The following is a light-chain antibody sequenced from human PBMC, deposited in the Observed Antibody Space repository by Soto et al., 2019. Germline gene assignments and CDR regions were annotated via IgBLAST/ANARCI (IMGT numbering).Light chain of an antibody. Sequence: VMTHSPSTLSVSVGERATLSCRASESINNYLAWYQQKPGQAPRLLIYGASSRASGVPARFSGSGSGTDFTLTISRLEPEDFASYYCQQYGSSSGTFGQGTKVDIK. CDR3: QQYGSSSGT. CDR2: GAS. J-gene: IGKJ1*01. CDR1: ESINNY. V-gene: IGKV3-20*01.